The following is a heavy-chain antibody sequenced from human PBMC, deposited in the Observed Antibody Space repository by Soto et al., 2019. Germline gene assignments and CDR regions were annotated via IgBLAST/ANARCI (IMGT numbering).Heavy chain of an antibody. Sequence: QVQLQESGPGLVKPSQTLSLTCTVSGGSISSGGYYWSWIRQHPGKGLEWIGYIYYSGSTYYIPSLKSRVTISVDTSKNQFSLKLSSVTAADTAVYYCARDRDYDFHYMDVWGKGTTVTVSS. CDR1: GGSISSGGYY. CDR3: ARDRDYDFHYMDV. D-gene: IGHD3-3*01. V-gene: IGHV4-31*03. CDR2: IYYSGST. J-gene: IGHJ6*03.